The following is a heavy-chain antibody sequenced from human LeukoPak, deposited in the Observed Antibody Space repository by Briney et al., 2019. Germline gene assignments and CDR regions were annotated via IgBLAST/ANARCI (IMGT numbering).Heavy chain of an antibody. J-gene: IGHJ5*02. V-gene: IGHV4-30-4*01. CDR2: MYYSGST. CDR1: GGSISSGDYY. CDR3: ARPYYYDSRIDP. Sequence: SETLSLTCTVSGGSISSGDYYWSWIRQPPGKGLEWIGYMYYSGSTYYNPSLKSRATISVDTFKNQFSLKLSSVTAADTAVYNCARPYYYDSRIDPWGQGTLVTVSS. D-gene: IGHD3-22*01.